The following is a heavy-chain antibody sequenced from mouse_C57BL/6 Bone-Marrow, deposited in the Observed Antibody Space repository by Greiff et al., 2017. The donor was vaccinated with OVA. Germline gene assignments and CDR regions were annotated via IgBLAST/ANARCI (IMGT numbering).Heavy chain of an antibody. J-gene: IGHJ2*01. D-gene: IGHD3-3*01. CDR2: ISYDGSN. CDR1: GYSITSGYY. V-gene: IGHV3-6*01. CDR3: ARGRDEEGRDYFDY. Sequence: DVKLQESGPGLVKPSQSLSLTCSVTGYSITSGYYWNWIRQFPGNKLEWMGYISYDGSNNYNPSLKNRISITRDTSKNQFFLKLNSVTTEDTATYYCARGRDEEGRDYFDYWGQGTTLTVSS.